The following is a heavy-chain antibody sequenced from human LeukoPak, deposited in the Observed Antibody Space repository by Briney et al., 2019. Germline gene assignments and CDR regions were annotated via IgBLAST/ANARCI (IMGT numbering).Heavy chain of an antibody. J-gene: IGHJ3*02. CDR2: IRWNSGSI. D-gene: IGHD6-13*01. CDR3: AKDLMVAAAGSIDAFDI. CDR1: GFTFYDYA. Sequence: GRSLRLSCAASGFTFYDYAMHWVRQAPGKGLEWVSGIRWNSGSIGYADSVKGRFTISRDNAKNSLYLQMNSLRAEDTALYYCAKDLMVAAAGSIDAFDIWGQGTMVTVSS. V-gene: IGHV3-9*01.